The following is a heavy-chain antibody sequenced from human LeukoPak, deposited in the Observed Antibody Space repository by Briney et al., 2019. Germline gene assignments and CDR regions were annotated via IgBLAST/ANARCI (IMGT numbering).Heavy chain of an antibody. D-gene: IGHD1-26*01. CDR3: GRRAWERRDAFDI. V-gene: IGHV3-74*01. CDR2: INSNGSST. CDR1: GFTFSSFW. Sequence: GGSLRLSCAASGFTFSSFWMHWVRQAPGKGLVWVSQINSNGSSTSYADSVKGRFTISRDNAKNTLFLQMNILRAEDTAVYYCGRRAWERRDAFDIWGQGTMVTVAS. J-gene: IGHJ3*02.